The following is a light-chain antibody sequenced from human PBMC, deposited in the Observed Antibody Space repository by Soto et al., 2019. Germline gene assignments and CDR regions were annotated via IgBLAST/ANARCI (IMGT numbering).Light chain of an antibody. CDR3: QQYEELPYT. CDR1: QVIRNY. J-gene: IGKJ2*01. Sequence: DITMTQSASSLSASVGDRVTITCQASQVIRNYLNWYRQKPGKAPELLIYDISTLEIGVPSRFGGSGSGTDFTFTITGLQPEDIGTYFCQQYEELPYTFGQGTKLEI. CDR2: DIS. V-gene: IGKV1-33*01.